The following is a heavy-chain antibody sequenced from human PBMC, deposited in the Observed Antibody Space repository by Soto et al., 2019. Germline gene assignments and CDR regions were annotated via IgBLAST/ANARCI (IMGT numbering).Heavy chain of an antibody. Sequence: QVQLVQSGAEVKKPGSSVKVSCKASGGTFSSYAISWVRQAPGQGLEWMGGIIPIFGTANYAQKFQGRVTITADESTSTAYMELSSLRSEDTAVYYCARDPLGVVAARGGNWFDPWGQGTLVTVSS. V-gene: IGHV1-69*12. D-gene: IGHD2-15*01. CDR1: GGTFSSYA. CDR3: ARDPLGVVAARGGNWFDP. CDR2: IIPIFGTA. J-gene: IGHJ5*02.